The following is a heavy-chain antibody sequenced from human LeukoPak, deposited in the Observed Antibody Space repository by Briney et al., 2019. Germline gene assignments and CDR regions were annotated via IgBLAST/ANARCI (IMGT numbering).Heavy chain of an antibody. Sequence: RASVKVSCKASGYTFTNYHIHWVRQAPGQGLEWMGIINPSNGNTNYAQKFQGRITVSRDTTTSTVYMELRSPRSEDTAVYYCVRVKDVIAWGQGTLVTVSS. D-gene: IGHD2-15*01. CDR3: VRVKDVIA. J-gene: IGHJ5*02. CDR1: GYTFTNYH. V-gene: IGHV1-46*01. CDR2: INPSNGNT.